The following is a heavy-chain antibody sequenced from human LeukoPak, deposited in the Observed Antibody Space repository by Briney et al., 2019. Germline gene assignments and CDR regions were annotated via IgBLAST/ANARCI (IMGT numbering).Heavy chain of an antibody. V-gene: IGHV4-59*01. D-gene: IGHD6-6*01. J-gene: IGHJ1*01. Sequence: SETLSLTCTVSGGSISRYYWSWIRQPPGKGLEWIGSIYYSGSTNYNPSLKSRVTISVDTSKNQFSLKLSSVTAADTAVYYCARAPLEYSSSSLWFQHWGQGTLVTVSS. CDR3: ARAPLEYSSSSLWFQH. CDR2: IYYSGST. CDR1: GGSISRYY.